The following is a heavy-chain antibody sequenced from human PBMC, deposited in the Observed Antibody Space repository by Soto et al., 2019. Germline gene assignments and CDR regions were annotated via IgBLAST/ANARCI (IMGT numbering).Heavy chain of an antibody. V-gene: IGHV4-4*02. CDR1: GGSISSSNW. CDR2: THHSGTT. J-gene: IGHJ4*02. D-gene: IGHD3-10*01. CDR3: AREGSGSSFFDY. Sequence: SETLSLTCPVSGGSISSSNWGSWVRQPPGMRLEWIGETHHSGTTNYNPSLKSRVTISVDKSKNQFSLKLSSVTAADTALYYCAREGSGSSFFDYWGQGTLVTVS.